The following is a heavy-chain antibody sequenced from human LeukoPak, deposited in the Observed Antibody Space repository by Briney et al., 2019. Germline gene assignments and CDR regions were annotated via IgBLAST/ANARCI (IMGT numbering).Heavy chain of an antibody. CDR1: GFSFSSYE. D-gene: IGHD3-10*01. CDR2: ISSGGSTI. J-gene: IGHJ4*02. CDR3: ARGRLWFGELYY. V-gene: IGHV3-48*03. Sequence: GGSLRLSCAASGFSFSSYEMNWVRQAPGKGLEWVSYISSGGSTIYYADSVKGRFTISRDNAKNSLYLQMNSLRAEDTAVYYCARGRLWFGELYYWGQGTLVTVSS.